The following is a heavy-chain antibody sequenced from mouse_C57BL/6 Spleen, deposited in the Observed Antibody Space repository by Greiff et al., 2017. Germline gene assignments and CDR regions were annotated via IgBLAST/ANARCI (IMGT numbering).Heavy chain of an antibody. V-gene: IGHV5-4*01. CDR2: ISDGGSYT. CDR3: ARGSTMVTTGFDY. Sequence: EVQGVESGGGLVKPGGSLKLSCAASGFTFSSYAMSWVRQTPEKRLEWVATISDGGSYTYYPDNVKGRFTISRDNAKNNLYLQMSHLKSEETAMYYCARGSTMVTTGFDYGGQGTTLTVSS. CDR1: GFTFSSYA. D-gene: IGHD2-2*01. J-gene: IGHJ2*01.